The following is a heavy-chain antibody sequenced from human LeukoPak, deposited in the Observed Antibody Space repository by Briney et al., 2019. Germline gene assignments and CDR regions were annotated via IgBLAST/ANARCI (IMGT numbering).Heavy chain of an antibody. Sequence: PSETLSLTCTVSGGSISSYYRSWIRQPPGKGLEWIGYTYYSGSTNYNPSLKSRVTISVDTSKNQFSLKLSSVTAADTAVYYCARVESDCSGGSCYSYFDYWGQGTLVTVSS. CDR3: ARVESDCSGGSCYSYFDY. CDR2: TYYSGST. D-gene: IGHD2-15*01. CDR1: GGSISSYY. J-gene: IGHJ4*02. V-gene: IGHV4-59*01.